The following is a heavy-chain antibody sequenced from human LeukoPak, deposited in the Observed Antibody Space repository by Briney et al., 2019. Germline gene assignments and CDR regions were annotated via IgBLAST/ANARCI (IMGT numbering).Heavy chain of an antibody. CDR3: AGRGSSSGTFDI. CDR1: GGSITNLNYY. D-gene: IGHD2-2*01. CDR2: IYTSGGT. J-gene: IGHJ3*02. V-gene: IGHV4-61*02. Sequence: SETLSLTCTVSGGSITNLNYYWTWIRQPAGKRLEWIGRIYTSGGTNYNPSLKSRVTMSVDKSKNQISLNLASLTAADTALYYCAGRGSSSGTFDIWGPGTFVTVSS.